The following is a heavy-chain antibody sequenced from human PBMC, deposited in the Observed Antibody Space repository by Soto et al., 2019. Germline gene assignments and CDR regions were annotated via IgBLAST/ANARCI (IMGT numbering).Heavy chain of an antibody. CDR2: IYYHGNT. CDR1: GSSMTTYY. J-gene: IGHJ4*01. D-gene: IGHD6-19*01. Sequence: SETLSLTCSVSGSSMTTYYWGWIRQPPGKTLEWIGTIYYHGNTYSNPSLKSRVTISVDTSNNQLSLKLRSVTAADTAVYYCARHDGFSSGWIFDYWGHGTLVTVSS. V-gene: IGHV4-39*01. CDR3: ARHDGFSSGWIFDY.